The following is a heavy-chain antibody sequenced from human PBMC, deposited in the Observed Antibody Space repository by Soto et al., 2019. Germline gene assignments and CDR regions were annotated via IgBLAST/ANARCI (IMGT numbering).Heavy chain of an antibody. CDR3: ARPRRSGSYFLPQDY. CDR2: IIPIFGTA. Sequence: QVQLVQSGAEVKKPGSSVKVYCKASGGTFSSYAISWVRQAPGQGLEWMGGIIPIFGTANYAQKFQGRVTITADESTSTAYMELSSLRSEDTAVYYCARPRRSGSYFLPQDYWGQGTLVTVSS. CDR1: GGTFSSYA. V-gene: IGHV1-69*12. J-gene: IGHJ4*02. D-gene: IGHD1-26*01.